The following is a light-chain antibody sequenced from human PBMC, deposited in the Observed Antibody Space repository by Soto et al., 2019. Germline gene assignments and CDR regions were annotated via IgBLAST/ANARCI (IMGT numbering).Light chain of an antibody. Sequence: DIVMTHSPLSRPVTPGEPASFSCRSSQSLRHSNGYNYLDWYLQKPGQSPQLLIYLGSHRASGIPDRFSGSGSGTDYTLTISRVEAVDVGVYYCMQPLQNPYTFSQGTKLDIK. CDR1: QSLRHSNGYNY. J-gene: IGKJ2*01. CDR3: MQPLQNPYT. V-gene: IGKV2-28*01. CDR2: LGS.